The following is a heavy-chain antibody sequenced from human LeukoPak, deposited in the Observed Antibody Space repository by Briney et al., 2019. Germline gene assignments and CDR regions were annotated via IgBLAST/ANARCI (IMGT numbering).Heavy chain of an antibody. CDR2: IYTSGST. CDR1: GGSISSYY. J-gene: IGHJ4*02. Sequence: SETLSLTCTVSGGSISSYYWSWIRQPAGKGLEWIGRIYTSGSTNYNPSLESRVTMSVDTSKNQFSLKLSSVTAADTAVYYCATPYSYGPMGIYYFDYWGQGTLVTVSS. CDR3: ATPYSYGPMGIYYFDY. V-gene: IGHV4-4*07. D-gene: IGHD5-18*01.